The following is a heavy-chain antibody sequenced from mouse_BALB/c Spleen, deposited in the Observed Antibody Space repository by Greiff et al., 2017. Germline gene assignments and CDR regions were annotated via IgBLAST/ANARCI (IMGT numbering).Heavy chain of an antibody. V-gene: IGHV1S81*02. CDR3: ARRGIAY. Sequence: VQLQQPGAELVKPGASVKLSCKASGYTFTSYWMHWVKQRPGQGLEWIGEINPSNGRTNYNEKFKSKATLPVDKSSSTAYMQLSSLTSEDSAVYYCARRGIAYWGQGTLVTVSA. CDR1: GYTFTSYW. J-gene: IGHJ3*01. CDR2: INPSNGRT.